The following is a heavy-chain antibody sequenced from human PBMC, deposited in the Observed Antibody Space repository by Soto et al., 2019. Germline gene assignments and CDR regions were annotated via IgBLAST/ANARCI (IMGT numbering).Heavy chain of an antibody. Sequence: PGGSLRLSCAASGFTFSTYGMHWVRQAPGKGLEWVAFMSYDGNNKYYTDSVKGRFTISRDNSKNTLYLQMNSLRAEDTAVYYCAKDLGVVITSFDYWGQGTLVAVS. CDR2: MSYDGNNK. V-gene: IGHV3-30*18. CDR1: GFTFSTYG. CDR3: AKDLGVVITSFDY. D-gene: IGHD3-22*01. J-gene: IGHJ4*02.